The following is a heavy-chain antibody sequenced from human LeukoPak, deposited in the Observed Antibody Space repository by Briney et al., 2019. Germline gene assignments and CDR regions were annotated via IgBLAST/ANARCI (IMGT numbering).Heavy chain of an antibody. Sequence: GGSLRLSCSASGFTFSSYAMHWVRQAPGKGLEYVSAISSNGGSTYYADSVKGRFTISRDNSKNALYLQMSSLRAEDTAVYYCARENDYGDFSLGYWGQGTLVTVSS. D-gene: IGHD4-17*01. CDR1: GFTFSSYA. CDR2: ISSNGGST. J-gene: IGHJ4*02. CDR3: ARENDYGDFSLGY. V-gene: IGHV3-64D*06.